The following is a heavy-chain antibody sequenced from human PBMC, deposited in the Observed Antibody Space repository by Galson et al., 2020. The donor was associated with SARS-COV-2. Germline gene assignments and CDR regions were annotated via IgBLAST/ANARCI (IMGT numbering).Heavy chain of an antibody. Sequence: SLKISCAASGFTFDDYAMHWVRQAPGKGLEWVSGISWNSGSIGYADSVKGRFTISRDNAKNSLYLQMNSLRAEDTALYYCAKLYDSSGYVDYWGQGTLVTVSS. D-gene: IGHD3-22*01. V-gene: IGHV3-9*01. CDR3: AKLYDSSGYVDY. J-gene: IGHJ4*02. CDR2: ISWNSGSI. CDR1: GFTFDDYA.